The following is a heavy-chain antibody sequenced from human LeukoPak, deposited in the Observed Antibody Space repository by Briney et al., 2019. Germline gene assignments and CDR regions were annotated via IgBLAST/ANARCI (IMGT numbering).Heavy chain of an antibody. CDR3: VRACSGGTCMNWFDP. CDR2: MNANSGNT. J-gene: IGHJ5*02. D-gene: IGHD2-15*01. CDR1: GYTFTSYD. Sequence: ASAKVSCKASGYTFTSYDINWVRQATGQGLEWMGWMNANSGNTGYAQKFQGRVTMTRDTSISTAYMELNTLKYEDTVVYYCVRACSGGTCMNWFDPWGQGTLVTVSS. V-gene: IGHV1-8*01.